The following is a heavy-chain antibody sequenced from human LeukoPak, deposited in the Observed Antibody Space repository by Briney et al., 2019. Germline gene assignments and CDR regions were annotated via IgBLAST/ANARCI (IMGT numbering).Heavy chain of an antibody. CDR2: IYTSGST. V-gene: IGHV4-4*07. CDR3: ARETSLAGFASGLGFNY. CDR1: GGSISSYY. J-gene: IGHJ4*02. D-gene: IGHD6-19*01. Sequence: KPSETLSLTCTVSGGSISSYYWSWIRQPAGKGLEWIGRIYTSGSTNYNPSLKSRVTISVDTSKNHFSLKLTSVTAADTATYYCARETSLAGFASGLGFNYWGQGILVTVSS.